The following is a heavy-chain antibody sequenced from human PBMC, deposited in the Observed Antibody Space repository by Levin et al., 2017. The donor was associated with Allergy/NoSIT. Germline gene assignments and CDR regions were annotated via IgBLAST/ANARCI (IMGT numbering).Heavy chain of an antibody. CDR3: AGNRIIVSGGNDYYYGMDV. Sequence: GSLRLSCSVSGGSVSSGTYYWSWIRRPPGKGLEWIGYINYRGGTKYNPSLNSRVTISVDTSKNEFSLKVTSVTAADTAVYYWAGNRIIVSGGNDYYYGMDVWGQGTTVNVCS. J-gene: IGHJ6*02. CDR1: GGSVSSGTYY. CDR2: INYRGGT. V-gene: IGHV4-61*01. D-gene: IGHD5/OR15-5a*01.